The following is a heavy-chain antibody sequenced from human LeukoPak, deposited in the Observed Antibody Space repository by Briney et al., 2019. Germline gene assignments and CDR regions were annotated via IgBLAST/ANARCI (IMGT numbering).Heavy chain of an antibody. Sequence: PGGSLRLSCAASGFTFSSYGMTWVRQAPGKGLEWVSYISSSSSTIYYADSVKGRFTISRDNSRNTVYLQMNSLRVADTALYFCARENIFDFWGQGTLVTVSS. CDR1: GFTFSSYG. CDR2: ISSSSSTI. D-gene: IGHD2/OR15-2a*01. CDR3: ARENIFDF. V-gene: IGHV3-48*01. J-gene: IGHJ4*01.